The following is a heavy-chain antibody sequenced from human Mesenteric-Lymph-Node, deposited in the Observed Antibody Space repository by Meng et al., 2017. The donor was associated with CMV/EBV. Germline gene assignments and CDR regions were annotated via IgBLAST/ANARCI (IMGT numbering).Heavy chain of an antibody. Sequence: QMRLQQWGAGLLKAVETLSLTCAVYGGSFSGYYWSWIRQPPGKGLEWIGEINHSGSTNYNPSLKSRVTISVDTSKNQFSLELSSVTAADTAVYYCARHQRWLKSEGGFNYWGQGTLVTVSS. CDR1: GGSFSGYY. V-gene: IGHV4-34*01. J-gene: IGHJ4*02. CDR2: INHSGST. D-gene: IGHD4-23*01. CDR3: ARHQRWLKSEGGFNY.